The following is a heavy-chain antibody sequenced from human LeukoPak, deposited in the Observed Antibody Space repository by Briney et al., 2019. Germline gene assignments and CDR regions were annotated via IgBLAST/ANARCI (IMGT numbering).Heavy chain of an antibody. Sequence: SETLSLTCTVSGGSFSGYYWSWIRQPPGKGLEWIGEINHSGSTNYNPSLKSRVTISVDTSKNQFSLKLSSVTAADTAVYYCARGRYYSSGYYQFDYWGQGTLVTVSS. CDR1: GGSFSGYY. D-gene: IGHD3-22*01. CDR2: INHSGST. CDR3: ARGRYYSSGYYQFDY. V-gene: IGHV4-34*01. J-gene: IGHJ4*02.